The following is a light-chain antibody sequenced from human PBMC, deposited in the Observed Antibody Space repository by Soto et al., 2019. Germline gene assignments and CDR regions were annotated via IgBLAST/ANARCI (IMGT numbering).Light chain of an antibody. CDR1: SSDVGAYNL. CDR3: CSYAGTTTRYV. J-gene: IGLJ1*01. Sequence: QSVLTQPASVSGSPEQSITISCTGTSSDVGAYNLVSWYQQHPGKAPRLIIYEGSKRPSGISHRFSGSKSDNTASLTISGLRAEDEAHYHCCSYAGTTTRYVFGTGTKLTVL. CDR2: EGS. V-gene: IGLV2-23*01.